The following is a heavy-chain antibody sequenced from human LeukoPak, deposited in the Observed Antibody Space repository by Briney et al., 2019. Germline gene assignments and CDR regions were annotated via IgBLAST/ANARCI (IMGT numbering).Heavy chain of an antibody. CDR2: INPNSGGT. J-gene: IGHJ4*02. CDR1: GYTFTGYY. CDR3: ARMKIKWNDEGGY. V-gene: IGHV1-2*02. Sequence: ASVKVSCKASGYTFTGYYMHWVRQAPGQGLEWMGWINPNSGGTNYAQKFQGRVTMTRDTSISTAYMELSRLRSDDTAVYYCARMKIKWNDEGGYWGQGTLVTASS. D-gene: IGHD1-20*01.